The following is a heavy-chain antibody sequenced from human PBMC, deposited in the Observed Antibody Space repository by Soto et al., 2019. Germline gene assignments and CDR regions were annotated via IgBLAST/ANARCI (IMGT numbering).Heavy chain of an antibody. J-gene: IGHJ6*02. CDR2: VSIDGNTK. Sequence: QMKLVESGGGVVQPWRSLRLSCVASGFTFTSSSMHWVRQAPGKGLEWVAYVSIDGNTKYYADSVKGRFTVSRDNSTNTVFLQINSLRTEDTALYYCASDPLHCNSVLCRMNGMHVWGQGTTVTVSS. CDR1: GFTFTSSS. CDR3: ASDPLHCNSVLCRMNGMHV. V-gene: IGHV3-30*01. D-gene: IGHD2-2*01.